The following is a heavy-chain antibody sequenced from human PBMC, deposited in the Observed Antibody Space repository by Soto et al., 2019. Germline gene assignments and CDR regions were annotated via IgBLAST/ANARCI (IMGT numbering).Heavy chain of an antibody. CDR2: INLDGSEK. D-gene: IGHD5-18*01. Sequence: EVQLVESGGGLVQPGGSLRLSCAASGFTFRTYWLSWVRQVPGKGLEWVANINLDGSEKNYVDSVKGRFTISRDNARNSLYLQMSSLRAEDTALYYCARDGSTSWYSYDYHGMDVWGQGPRSPSP. CDR3: ARDGSTSWYSYDYHGMDV. V-gene: IGHV3-7*05. CDR1: GFTFRTYW. J-gene: IGHJ6*02.